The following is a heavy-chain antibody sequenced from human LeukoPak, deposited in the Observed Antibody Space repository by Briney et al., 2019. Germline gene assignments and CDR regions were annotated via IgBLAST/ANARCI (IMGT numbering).Heavy chain of an antibody. CDR2: IKQDGSEM. CDR1: GFTFSTDW. V-gene: IGHV3-7*03. D-gene: IGHD5-24*01. CDR3: ARGGQRWDY. J-gene: IGHJ4*02. Sequence: GGSLRLSCAAFGFTFSTDWMTWVRQAPGKGLEWVANIKQDGSEMYYVDSVKGRFTISRDNAKSSLYLQMNSLRVEDTAVYYCARGGQRWDYWGQGTLVTVSS.